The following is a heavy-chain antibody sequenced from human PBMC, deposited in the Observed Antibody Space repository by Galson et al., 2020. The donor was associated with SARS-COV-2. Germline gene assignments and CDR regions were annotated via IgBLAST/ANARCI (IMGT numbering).Heavy chain of an antibody. D-gene: IGHD3-3*01. Sequence: GGSLRLSCAASGFTFSSYGMHWVRQAPGKGLEWVAVIWYDGSNKYYADSVKGRFTISRDNSKNTLYLQMNSLRAEDTAVYYCAKEFFKYYDFLSGYYPIYYYYGMDVWGQGATVTVS. CDR1: GFTFSSYG. CDR3: AKEFFKYYDFLSGYYPIYYYYGMDV. CDR2: IWYDGSNK. J-gene: IGHJ6*02. V-gene: IGHV3-33*06.